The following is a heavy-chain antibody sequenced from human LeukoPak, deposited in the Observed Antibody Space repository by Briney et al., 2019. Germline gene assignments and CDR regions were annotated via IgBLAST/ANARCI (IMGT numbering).Heavy chain of an antibody. CDR3: ARVEDVYTSSPYFDY. CDR1: GFTFSSHS. CDR2: ISPSGNYI. Sequence: GGSLRLSCAASGFTFSSHSMNWVRQAPGKGLEWVSSISPSGNYIYYADSMKGRFTISRDNARNSLYLQMNSLRAEDTAVYYCARVEDVYTSSPYFDYWGQGTLVTVSS. V-gene: IGHV3-21*01. D-gene: IGHD6-6*01. J-gene: IGHJ4*02.